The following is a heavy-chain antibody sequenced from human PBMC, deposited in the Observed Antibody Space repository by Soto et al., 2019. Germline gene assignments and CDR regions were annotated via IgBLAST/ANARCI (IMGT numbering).Heavy chain of an antibody. CDR2: ISYDGSNK. Sequence: QVQLVGSGGGVVQPGRSLRLSCAASGFPFSSCAMYWVRQAPGKGLEWVAVISYDGSNKYYADSVKGRFTISRDNSKNTLYLQMNSLGTEDTAVYYCARGPYCSSTSCSGAVLGAFDIWGQGTMVTVSS. CDR3: ARGPYCSSTSCSGAVLGAFDI. CDR1: GFPFSSCA. J-gene: IGHJ3*02. D-gene: IGHD2-2*01. V-gene: IGHV3-30-3*01.